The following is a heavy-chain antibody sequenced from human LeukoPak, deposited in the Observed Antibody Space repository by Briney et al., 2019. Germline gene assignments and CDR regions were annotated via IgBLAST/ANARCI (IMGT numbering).Heavy chain of an antibody. J-gene: IGHJ3*02. Sequence: PGGSLRLSCAASGFTFSSYWMHWVRHAPGKGLVWVSRINSDGSSTSYADSVKGRFTISRDNAKNTLYLQMNSLRAEDTAVYYCARGAGIPTYAFDIWGQGTMVTVSS. CDR2: INSDGSST. V-gene: IGHV3-74*01. CDR3: ARGAGIPTYAFDI. D-gene: IGHD6-19*01. CDR1: GFTFSSYW.